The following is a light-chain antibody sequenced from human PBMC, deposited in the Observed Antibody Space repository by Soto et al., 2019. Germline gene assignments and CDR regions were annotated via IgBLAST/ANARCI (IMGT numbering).Light chain of an antibody. CDR2: GAS. CDR1: QSVSSSY. CDR3: QQYGGSPLYT. Sequence: EIVLTQSPGTLSLSPGESATLSCRASQSVSSSYLAWYQQKPGQAPRLLIYGASSRATGIPDRFSGSGSGTDFTLTISRLEPEEFARYYCQQYGGSPLYTFGQGTKLEIK. J-gene: IGKJ2*01. V-gene: IGKV3-20*01.